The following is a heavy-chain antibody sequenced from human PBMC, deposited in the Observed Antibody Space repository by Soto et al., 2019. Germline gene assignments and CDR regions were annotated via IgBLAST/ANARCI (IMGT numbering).Heavy chain of an antibody. V-gene: IGHV4-59*01. CDR1: GGAIITYY. J-gene: IGHJ4*02. Sequence: PAETLSLTCTVSGGAIITYYWIWSRQPPGKGLEWIGYIYYSGSTNYNPSLKSRVTISIDTSKNQFSLKLSSVTAADTALYYCARGEDTAVAGLWDHWGQGTLVTVSS. D-gene: IGHD6-19*01. CDR2: IYYSGST. CDR3: ARGEDTAVAGLWDH.